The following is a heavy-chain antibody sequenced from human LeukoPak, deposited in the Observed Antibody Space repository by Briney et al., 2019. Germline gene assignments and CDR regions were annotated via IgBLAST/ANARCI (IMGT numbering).Heavy chain of an antibody. V-gene: IGHV3-30-3*01. D-gene: IGHD6-19*01. CDR2: ISYDGSNK. CDR1: GFTFSSYA. J-gene: IGHJ5*02. Sequence: PGGSLRLSCAASGFTFSSYAMHWVRQAPGKGLEWVAVISYDGSNKYYADSVKGRFTISRDNSKNTLYLQMNSLRAEDTAVYYCARGTAYSSGWYNWFDPWGQGTLVTVSS. CDR3: ARGTAYSSGWYNWFDP.